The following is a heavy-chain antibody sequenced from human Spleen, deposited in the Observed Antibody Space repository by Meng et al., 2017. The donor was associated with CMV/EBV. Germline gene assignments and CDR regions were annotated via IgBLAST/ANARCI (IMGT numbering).Heavy chain of an antibody. CDR3: ARRLGYCSSTSCFFDY. J-gene: IGHJ4*02. V-gene: IGHV4-34*01. CDR1: GGSFRGYS. D-gene: IGHD2-2*01. Sequence: SGGSFRGYSWSWIRQPPGKGLEWIGEINHSGSTNYNPSLKSRVTISVDTSKNQFSLKLSSVTAADTAVYYCARRLGYCSSTSCFFDYWGQGTLVTVSS. CDR2: INHSGST.